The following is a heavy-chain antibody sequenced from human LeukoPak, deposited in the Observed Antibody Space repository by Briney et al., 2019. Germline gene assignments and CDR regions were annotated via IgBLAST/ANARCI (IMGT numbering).Heavy chain of an antibody. CDR2: ISAYNGNT. V-gene: IGHV1-18*01. J-gene: IGHJ4*02. CDR1: GGTFSSYA. D-gene: IGHD6-19*01. CDR3: ARDRAVGRYSSGRLDY. Sequence: GASVKVSCKASGGTFSSYAISWVRQAPGQGLEWMGWISAYNGNTNYAQKLQGRVTMTTDTSTSTAYMELRSLRSDDTAVYYCARDRAVGRYSSGRLDYWGQGTLVTVSS.